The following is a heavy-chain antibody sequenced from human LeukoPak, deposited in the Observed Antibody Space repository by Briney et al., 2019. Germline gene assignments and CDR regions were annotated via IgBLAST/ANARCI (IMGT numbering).Heavy chain of an antibody. Sequence: GGSLRLSCAASGFTFSSYAMHWVRQAPGKGLEYVSAISSNGGSTYYANSVKGGFTISRDNSKNTLYLQMGSLRAEDMAVYYCAKVRVGTAHFDYWGQGTLVTVSS. V-gene: IGHV3-64*01. D-gene: IGHD2-15*01. CDR3: AKVRVGTAHFDY. CDR1: GFTFSSYA. J-gene: IGHJ4*02. CDR2: ISSNGGST.